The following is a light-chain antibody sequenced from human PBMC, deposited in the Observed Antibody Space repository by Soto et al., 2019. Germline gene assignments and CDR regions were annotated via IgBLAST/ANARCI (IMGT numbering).Light chain of an antibody. CDR2: GAS. Sequence: EIVMTQSPATLSVSPGERATLSCRASQSVSSNLAWYQQKPGQAPRLLIYGASTRATGIPARFSGSGSGTEFTLTISSLQSEDFAVYYCQQYNNWLTFGPGTKVDFK. CDR1: QSVSSN. J-gene: IGKJ3*01. V-gene: IGKV3-15*01. CDR3: QQYNNWLT.